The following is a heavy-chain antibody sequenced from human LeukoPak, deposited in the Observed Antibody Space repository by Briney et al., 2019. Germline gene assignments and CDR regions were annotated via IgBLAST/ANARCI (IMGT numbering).Heavy chain of an antibody. CDR1: GGSISSYY. CDR3: ARESDRYCSSTSCPNWYDP. V-gene: IGHV4-4*09. Sequence: SETLSLTCTVSGGSISSYYWSWIRQPPGKGLEWIGYIYTSGSTNYNPSLKSRVTISVDTSKNQFSLKLSSVTAADTAVYYCARESDRYCSSTSCPNWYDPWGQGTLVTVSS. J-gene: IGHJ5*02. CDR2: IYTSGST. D-gene: IGHD2-2*01.